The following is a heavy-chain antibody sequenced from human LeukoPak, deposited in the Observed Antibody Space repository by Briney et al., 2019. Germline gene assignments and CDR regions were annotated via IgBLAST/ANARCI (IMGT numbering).Heavy chain of an antibody. CDR2: ISSNGRST. D-gene: IGHD2-21*01. CDR1: GFTFSSYA. Sequence: GGSLRLSCAASGFTFSSYAMHWVRQAPGKGLEYVSAISSNGRSTYYANSVKGRFTISRDNSKNTLYLQMGSLRAEDMAVYYCARVFVDPVSRGLDAFDFWGQGTMVTVSS. J-gene: IGHJ3*01. CDR3: ARVFVDPVSRGLDAFDF. V-gene: IGHV3-64*01.